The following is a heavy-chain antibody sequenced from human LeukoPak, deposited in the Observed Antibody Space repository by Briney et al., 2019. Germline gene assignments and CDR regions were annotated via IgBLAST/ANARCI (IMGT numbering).Heavy chain of an antibody. D-gene: IGHD3-10*01. CDR1: GGSISSYY. CDR3: ARSYYYGSGSYNWFDP. V-gene: IGHV4-59*12. CDR2: VYYSGNT. Sequence: SETLSLTCTVSGGSISSYYWSWIRQPPGKGLEWIGCVYYSGNTNYNPSLKSRVTISVDTSKNQFSLQLSSVTAADTAVYYCARSYYYGSGSYNWFDPWGQGTLVTVSS. J-gene: IGHJ5*02.